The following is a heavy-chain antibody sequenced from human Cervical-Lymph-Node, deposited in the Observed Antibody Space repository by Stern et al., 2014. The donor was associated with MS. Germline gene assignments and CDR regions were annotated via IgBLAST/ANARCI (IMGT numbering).Heavy chain of an antibody. CDR1: GDSISSYTHY. Sequence: QVQLQESGPGLVKPSETLSLTCAVSGDSISSYTHYWAWIRQPPGKGLEWIGSVYSSGPTSYTPSHKSPVTISVDTPKIPFPLGLTSVTAADTAVYYCAKHACTGAACPFDLWGQGTLVTVSS. CDR3: AKHACTGAACPFDL. J-gene: IGHJ4*02. D-gene: IGHD2-8*02. V-gene: IGHV4-39*01. CDR2: VYSSGPT.